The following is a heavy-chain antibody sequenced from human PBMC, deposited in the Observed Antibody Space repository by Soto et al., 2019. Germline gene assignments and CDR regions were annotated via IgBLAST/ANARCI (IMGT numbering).Heavy chain of an antibody. CDR1: GYTLTNYA. V-gene: IGHV1-18*01. Sequence: QVQLVQSAAEVKKPGASVKVSCKASGYTLTNYAISWVRQAPGQGPEWMGWINTYNGNSNYAQKFQGRVTMTTHTSTNTAYMELRSLTSDDTAVYYCARDCTGGSCFCIYWGQGTLVTVSS. CDR3: ARDCTGGSCFCIY. D-gene: IGHD2-15*01. CDR2: INTYNGNS. J-gene: IGHJ4*02.